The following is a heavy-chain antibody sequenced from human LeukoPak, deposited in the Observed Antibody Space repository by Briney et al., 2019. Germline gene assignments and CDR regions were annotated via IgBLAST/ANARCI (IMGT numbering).Heavy chain of an antibody. CDR1: GGSISSYY. D-gene: IGHD3-10*01. J-gene: IGHJ4*02. V-gene: IGHV4-4*07. Sequence: SETLSLTCTVSGGSISSYYWSWIRQPAGKGLEWIGRIYTSGSTNYNPSLKSRVTMSVDTSKNQFSLKLSSVTAADTAVYYCARDSYYYGSGSYYFDSWGQGTLVTVSS. CDR2: IYTSGST. CDR3: ARDSYYYGSGSYYFDS.